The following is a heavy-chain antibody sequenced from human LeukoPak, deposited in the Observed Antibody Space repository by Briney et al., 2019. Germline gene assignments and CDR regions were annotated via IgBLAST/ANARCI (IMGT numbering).Heavy chain of an antibody. CDR2: MNPNSGNT. CDR1: GYTFTSYD. J-gene: IGHJ4*02. D-gene: IGHD3-10*01. Sequence: ASVKVSCKASGYTFTSYDINWVRQATGQGLEWMGWMNPNSGNTGYAQKFQGRVTMTRNTSISTAYMELSSLRSEDTAVYYCAKDPLSRVTSDYWGQGTLVTVSS. CDR3: AKDPLSRVTSDY. V-gene: IGHV1-8*01.